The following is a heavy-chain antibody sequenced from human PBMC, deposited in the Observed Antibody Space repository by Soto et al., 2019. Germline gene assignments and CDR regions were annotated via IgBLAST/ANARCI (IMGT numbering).Heavy chain of an antibody. CDR1: GGSISSYY. CDR3: ASAYYDSSGYYGYDAFDI. D-gene: IGHD3-22*01. J-gene: IGHJ3*02. V-gene: IGHV4-59*01. CDR2: IYYSGST. Sequence: KTSETLSLTCTVSGGSISSYYWIWIRQPPGKGLEWIGYIYYSGSTNYNPSLKSRVTISVDTSKNQFSLKLSSVTAADTAVYYCASAYYDSSGYYGYDAFDIWGQGTMVTVSS.